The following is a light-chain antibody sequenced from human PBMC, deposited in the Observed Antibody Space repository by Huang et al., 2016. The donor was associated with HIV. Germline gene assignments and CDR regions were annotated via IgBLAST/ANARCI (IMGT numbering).Light chain of an antibody. V-gene: IGKV3-15*01. CDR3: QQYNNWPPWT. CDR1: QNVNRN. J-gene: IGKJ1*01. CDR2: GAA. Sequence: DIVMTQSPATLSVSLGERVTLSCRASQNVNRNVAWYQHKPGQVPRLVIHGAATRATGVSDRFRVSGSGTECTLTSSSLQAEDLALYYCQQYNNWPPWTFGQGTKLEIK.